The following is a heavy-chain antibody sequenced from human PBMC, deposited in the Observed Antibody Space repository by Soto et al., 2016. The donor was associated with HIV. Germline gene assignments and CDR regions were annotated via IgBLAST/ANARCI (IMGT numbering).Heavy chain of an antibody. CDR3: ARDNSAYCGGGSCYEAYFDY. D-gene: IGHD2-15*01. J-gene: IGHJ4*02. CDR1: GFTFTTYS. V-gene: IGHV3-21*01. Sequence: EVQLVESGGGLVKPGGSLRLSCSASGFTFTTYSMNWVRQAPGKGLEWVSSISSSGDYINYADSVKGRFTISRDNAKNSLFLQMNSLRVEDTAIYYCARDNSAYCGGGSCYEAYFDYWGQGTLVTVSS. CDR2: ISSSGDYI.